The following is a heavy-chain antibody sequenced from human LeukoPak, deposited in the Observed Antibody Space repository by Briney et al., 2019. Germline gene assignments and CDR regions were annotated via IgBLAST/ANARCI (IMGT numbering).Heavy chain of an antibody. V-gene: IGHV4-59*01. CDR3: ARERRRYNWNDGGRRIDY. CDR2: IYYSGST. Sequence: PSETLSLNCTVSGGSISSYYWSWIRQPPGKGLEWIGYIYYSGSTNYNPSLKSRVTISVDTSKNQFSLKLSSVTAADTAVYYCARERRRYNWNDGGRRIDYWGQGTLVTVSS. D-gene: IGHD1-20*01. CDR1: GGSISSYY. J-gene: IGHJ4*02.